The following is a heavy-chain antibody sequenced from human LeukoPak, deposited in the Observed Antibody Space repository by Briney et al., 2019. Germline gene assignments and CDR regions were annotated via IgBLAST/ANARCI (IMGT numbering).Heavy chain of an antibody. V-gene: IGHV4-4*02. CDR2: VHLDGRT. Sequence: SETLSLTCGVAGGSVTSTNWWTWVRQPPGKGLEWIGEVHLDGRTNYNPSLKSRLTMSVDLSENHVSLKLTSVTAADTAVYYCAREGGFYRPLDYSGQGTLATVSS. CDR1: GGSVTSTNW. D-gene: IGHD3-3*01. CDR3: AREGGFYRPLDY. J-gene: IGHJ4*02.